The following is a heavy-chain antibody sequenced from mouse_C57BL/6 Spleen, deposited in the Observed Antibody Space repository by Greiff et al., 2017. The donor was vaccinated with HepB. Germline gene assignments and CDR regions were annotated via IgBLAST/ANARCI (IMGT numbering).Heavy chain of an antibody. V-gene: IGHV1-72*01. CDR2: IDPNSGGT. CDR3: ARDRKLGSSCFDY. D-gene: IGHD1-1*01. CDR1: GYTFTSYW. Sequence: VQLQQPGAELVKPGASVKLSCKASGYTFTSYWMHWVKQRPGRGLEWIGRIDPNSGGTKYNEKFKSKATLTVYKSSSTAYMQLSSLTSEDSAVYYCARDRKLGSSCFDYWGQGTTLTVSS. J-gene: IGHJ2*01.